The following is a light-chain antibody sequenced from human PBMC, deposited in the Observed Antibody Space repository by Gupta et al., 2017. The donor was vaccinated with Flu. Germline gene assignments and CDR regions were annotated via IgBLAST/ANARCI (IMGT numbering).Light chain of an antibody. J-gene: IGKJ1*01. CDR1: QSSDSW. CDR2: KTS. V-gene: IGKV1-5*03. Sequence: PSTLSASVGDRVTSTCRASQSSDSWLAWYQQKPGKAPKLLIYKTSNLESGVPSRFSGSGSGTEFTLTISSLQLDDFATYYCQQDRSYPWTFGQGTTVEIQ. CDR3: QQDRSYPWT.